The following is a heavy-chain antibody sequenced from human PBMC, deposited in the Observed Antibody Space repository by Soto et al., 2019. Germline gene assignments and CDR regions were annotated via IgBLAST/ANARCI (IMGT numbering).Heavy chain of an antibody. Sequence: PSETLSLTCTVSGGSISSSSYYWGWIRQPPGKGLEWIGYIYYSGSTNYNPSLETRVTISLDTSKSQVYLQLTSVTAADTAVYYCARFEAAAAHDDNWGRGVLVTVSS. CDR3: ARFEAAAAHDDN. CDR2: IYYSGST. D-gene: IGHD6-13*01. CDR1: GGSISSSSYY. V-gene: IGHV4-39*07. J-gene: IGHJ4*01.